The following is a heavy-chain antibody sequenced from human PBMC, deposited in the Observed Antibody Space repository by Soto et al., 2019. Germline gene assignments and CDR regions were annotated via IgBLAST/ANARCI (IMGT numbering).Heavy chain of an antibody. J-gene: IGHJ4*02. Sequence: SETLSVTCAFSVGSISIGGYSWRWIRQPRGKGLEWIGYIYHSGSTCYNPSLKSRVTISVDRSKNQFSLKLSSVTAADTAVYYCARGTYYYDSSDDYYFDYWGQGTLVTVSS. CDR2: IYHSGST. D-gene: IGHD3-22*01. CDR3: ARGTYYYDSSDDYYFDY. CDR1: VGSISIGGYS. V-gene: IGHV4-30-2*01.